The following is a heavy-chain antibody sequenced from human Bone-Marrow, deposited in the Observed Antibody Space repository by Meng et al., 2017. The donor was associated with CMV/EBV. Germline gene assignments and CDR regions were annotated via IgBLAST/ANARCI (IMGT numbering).Heavy chain of an antibody. Sequence: GESLKISCAASGFTFSSYAMHWVRQAPGKGLEWVSVIYSGGSSTYYADSVKGRFTISRDNSKNTLYLQMNSLRAEDTAVYYCAKEENSGFLEWLSYWGQGTLVTVSS. D-gene: IGHD3-3*01. J-gene: IGHJ4*02. CDR2: IYSGGSST. CDR1: GFTFSSYA. CDR3: AKEENSGFLEWLSY. V-gene: IGHV3-23*03.